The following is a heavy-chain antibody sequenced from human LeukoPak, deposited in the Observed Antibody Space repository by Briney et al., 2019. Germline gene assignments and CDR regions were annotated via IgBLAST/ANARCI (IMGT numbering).Heavy chain of an antibody. V-gene: IGHV3-66*01. CDR2: IYSGGIT. CDR1: LFTVSSNY. D-gene: IGHD4-17*01. CDR3: ARDQTTGNYFDY. Sequence: GGSLRLSCAASLFTVSSNYMSWLRPAPGKGLEWVSVIYSGGITYYADSVKGRFTISRDNSKNTLYLQMYSLRAEDTAVYYCARDQTTGNYFDYWGQGTLVTVSS. J-gene: IGHJ4*02.